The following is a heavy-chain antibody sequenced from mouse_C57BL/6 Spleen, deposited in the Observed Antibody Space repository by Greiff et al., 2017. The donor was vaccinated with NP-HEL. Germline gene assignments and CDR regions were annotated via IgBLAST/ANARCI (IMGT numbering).Heavy chain of an antibody. V-gene: IGHV1-61*01. D-gene: IGHD3-2*02. CDR3: ARILDSSGSFAY. CDR1: GYTFTSYW. J-gene: IGHJ3*01. CDR2: IYPSDSET. Sequence: VQLQQSGAELVRPGSSVKLSCKASGYTFTSYWMDWVKQRPGQGLEWIGNIYPSDSETHYNQKFKDKATLTVDKSSSTAYMQLSSLTSEDSAVYYCARILDSSGSFAYWGQGTLVTVSA.